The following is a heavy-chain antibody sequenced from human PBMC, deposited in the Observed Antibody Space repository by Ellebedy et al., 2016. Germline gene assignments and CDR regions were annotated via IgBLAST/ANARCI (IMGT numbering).Heavy chain of an antibody. CDR2: ISSSSSTI. V-gene: IGHV3-11*04. J-gene: IGHJ2*01. D-gene: IGHD2-15*01. Sequence: GGSLRLXXAASGFTFSDYYMSWIRQAPGKGLEWVSYISSSSSTIYYADSVKGRFTISRDNAKNSLYLQMNSLRAEDTAVYYCARDAYYCSGGSCFYWYFDRWGRGTLVTVSS. CDR1: GFTFSDYY. CDR3: ARDAYYCSGGSCFYWYFDR.